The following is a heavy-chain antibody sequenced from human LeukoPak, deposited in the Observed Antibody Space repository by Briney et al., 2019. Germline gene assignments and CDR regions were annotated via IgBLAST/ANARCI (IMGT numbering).Heavy chain of an antibody. CDR1: GFIFSSYA. Sequence: PGGSLRLSCAASGFIFSSYAMHWVRQAPGKGLEWVAVISYDGSNKYYADSVKGRFTISRDNSKNTLYLQMNSLRAEDTAVYYCARGEEDVLRYFTGIDYWGQGTLVTVSS. J-gene: IGHJ4*02. D-gene: IGHD3-9*01. CDR2: ISYDGSNK. V-gene: IGHV3-30-3*01. CDR3: ARGEEDVLRYFTGIDY.